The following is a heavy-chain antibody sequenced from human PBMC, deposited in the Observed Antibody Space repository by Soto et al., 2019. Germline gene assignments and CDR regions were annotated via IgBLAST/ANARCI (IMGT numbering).Heavy chain of an antibody. CDR2: ISSRGSAI. J-gene: IGHJ6*02. CDR3: ARDGYGDPYYYYAMDV. D-gene: IGHD4-17*01. V-gene: IGHV3-48*03. Sequence: SGGSLRLSCAASGFTFSLYEMSWFRQAPGKGLEWISYISSRGSAIYYADSVKGRFTISRDNAKNSLFLQMNSLRAEDTAVYYCARDGYGDPYYYYAMDVWGQGTTVTVS. CDR1: GFTFSLYE.